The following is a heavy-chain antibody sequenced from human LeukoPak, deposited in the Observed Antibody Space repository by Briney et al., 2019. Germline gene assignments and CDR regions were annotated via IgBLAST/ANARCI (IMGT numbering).Heavy chain of an antibody. CDR3: ARVVTLVWKPFDY. V-gene: IGHV3-74*01. Sequence: PGGSLRLSCAASGFTFSSYWMHWVRQAPGKGLVWVSRINSDGSSTSYADSVKGRFTISRDNAKNTLYLQMNSLRAEDTAVYYCARVVTLVWKPFDYWGQGTLVTVSS. D-gene: IGHD2-21*02. J-gene: IGHJ4*02. CDR1: GFTFSSYW. CDR2: INSDGSST.